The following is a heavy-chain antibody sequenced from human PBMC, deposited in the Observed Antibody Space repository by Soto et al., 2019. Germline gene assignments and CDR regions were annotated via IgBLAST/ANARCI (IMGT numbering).Heavy chain of an antibody. V-gene: IGHV4-59*01. D-gene: IGHD6-6*01. CDR1: GGSISSYY. J-gene: IGHJ4*02. CDR2: IYYSGST. Sequence: PETLSLTCTVSGGSISSYYWSWIRQPPGKGLEWIGYIYYSGSTNYNPSLKSRVTISVDTSKNQFSLKLSSVTAADTAVYYCARGSSRSSYYFDYWGQGTLVTVSS. CDR3: ARGSSRSSYYFDY.